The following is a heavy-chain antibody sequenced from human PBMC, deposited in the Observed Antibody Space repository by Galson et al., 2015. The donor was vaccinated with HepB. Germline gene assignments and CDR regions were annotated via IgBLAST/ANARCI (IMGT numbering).Heavy chain of an antibody. V-gene: IGHV3-30*18. CDR3: AKWASRMIQLWSSLGSYDSSGYYYAYFDY. J-gene: IGHJ4*02. Sequence: SLRLSCAASGFTFSSYGMHWVRQAPGKGLEWVAVISYDGSNKYYADSVKGRFTISRDNSKNTLYLQMNSLRAEDTAVYYCAKWASRMIQLWSSLGSYDSSGYYYAYFDYWGQGTLVTVSS. D-gene: IGHD3-22*01. CDR1: GFTFSSYG. CDR2: ISYDGSNK.